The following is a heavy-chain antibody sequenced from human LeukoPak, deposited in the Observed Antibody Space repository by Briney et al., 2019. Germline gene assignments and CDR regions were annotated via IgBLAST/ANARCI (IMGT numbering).Heavy chain of an antibody. J-gene: IGHJ4*02. CDR1: GGSFSGYY. CDR2: INHSGST. CDR3: AGVLVAPLVCYFDY. Sequence: SETLSLTCAVYGGSFSGYYWSWIRQPPGKGLEWIGEINHSGSTNYNPSLKSRVTISVDTSKNQFSLKLSSVTAADTAVYYCAGVLVAPLVCYFDYWGQGTLVTVSS. V-gene: IGHV4-34*01. D-gene: IGHD5-12*01.